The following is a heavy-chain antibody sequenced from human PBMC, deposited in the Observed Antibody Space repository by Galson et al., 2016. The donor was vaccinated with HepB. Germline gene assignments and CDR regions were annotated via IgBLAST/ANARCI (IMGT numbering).Heavy chain of an antibody. V-gene: IGHV3-7*04. D-gene: IGHD6-13*01. CDR1: GFTLSSYW. CDR3: ARDLNPYGSSSKSWFDP. Sequence: SLRLSCAGSGFTLSSYWMTWVRQAPGKGLEWVANIKEDGSKEYYVDSVKGRFTISRDNAKSSVYLQMHSLRVEDTAVYFCARDLNPYGSSSKSWFDPWGQGTLVIVSS. CDR2: IKEDGSKE. J-gene: IGHJ5*02.